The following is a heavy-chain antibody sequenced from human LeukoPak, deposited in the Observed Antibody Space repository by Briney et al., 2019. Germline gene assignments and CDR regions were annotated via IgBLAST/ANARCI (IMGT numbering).Heavy chain of an antibody. D-gene: IGHD1-1*01. CDR3: ATDPGTSNYYYYYMDV. CDR2: IRYDGTNK. Sequence: GGSLRLSCAASGFTFSSCGMHWVRQAPGKGLEWVAFIRYDGTNKYYADSVKGRFTISRDNSKNTLYLQMNSLRAEDTAVYYCATDPGTSNYYYYYMDVWGKGTTVTVSS. J-gene: IGHJ6*03. V-gene: IGHV3-30*02. CDR1: GFTFSSCG.